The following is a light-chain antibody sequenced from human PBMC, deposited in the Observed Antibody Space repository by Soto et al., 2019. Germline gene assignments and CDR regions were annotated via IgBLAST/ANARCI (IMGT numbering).Light chain of an antibody. Sequence: QSALTQPASVSGSPGQSITISCTEPRRAVGGYNYFSWYQQHPGKAPKLMIYDVSNRPSGVSNRFSGSKSGNTASLTISGLQAEDEADYYCSSYTSSSTVVFGGGTKVTVL. V-gene: IGLV2-14*01. CDR3: SSYTSSSTVV. CDR2: DVS. CDR1: RRAVGGYNY. J-gene: IGLJ2*01.